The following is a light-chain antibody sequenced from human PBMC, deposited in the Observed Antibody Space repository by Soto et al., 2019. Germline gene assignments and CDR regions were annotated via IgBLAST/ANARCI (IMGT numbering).Light chain of an antibody. V-gene: IGLV3-21*01. Sequence: SYELTQPPSVSVAPGQTATITCGGNNIGTKSVHWYRQKPGQAPVVVIYYDSDRRSGIPERLSGSNSGNTATLTISRVEVGDEADYYCQVWDSSSDHVVFGGGTQLTVL. J-gene: IGLJ2*01. CDR1: NIGTKS. CDR2: YDS. CDR3: QVWDSSSDHVV.